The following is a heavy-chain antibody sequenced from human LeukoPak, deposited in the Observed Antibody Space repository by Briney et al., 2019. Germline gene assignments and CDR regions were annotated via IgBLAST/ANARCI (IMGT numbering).Heavy chain of an antibody. J-gene: IGHJ4*02. CDR2: INGNGSSK. CDR3: ARNWNGGDY. D-gene: IGHD1-1*01. Sequence: PGGSLRLSCAASGFTFSSYYMHWVRQAPGKGLVWVSCINGNGSSKNYADSVKGRFTISRDNAKNTLYLQMNSLRAEDTAVYYCARNWNGGDYWGQGTRVTVSA. CDR1: GFTFSSYY. V-gene: IGHV3-74*01.